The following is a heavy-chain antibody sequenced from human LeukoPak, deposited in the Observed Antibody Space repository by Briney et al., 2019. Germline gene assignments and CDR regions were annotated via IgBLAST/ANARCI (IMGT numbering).Heavy chain of an antibody. J-gene: IGHJ4*02. CDR3: ARDSRYSSSSYFDY. CDR2: IKQDGSEK. D-gene: IGHD6-6*01. V-gene: IGHV3-7*01. CDR1: GFTFSSYW. Sequence: GGSLRLSCAASGFTFSSYWMTWVRQAPGKGLEWVANIKQDGSEKYYVDSVKGRFTISRDNAKNSLYLQMNSLRAEDTAVYYCARDSRYSSSSYFDYWGQGTLVTVSS.